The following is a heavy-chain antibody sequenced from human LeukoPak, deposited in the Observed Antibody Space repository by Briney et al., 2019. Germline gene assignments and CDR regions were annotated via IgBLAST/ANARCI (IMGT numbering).Heavy chain of an antibody. D-gene: IGHD6-19*01. Sequence: SETLSLTCAVYGGSFSGYYWSWIRKPPGKGLEWIGEINHSGSTNYNPSLKSRVTLSLDTSKNQFSLKLSSVTVADTAVYYCARGWGQWLVPPSYWGQGTLVTVSS. CDR1: GGSFSGYY. V-gene: IGHV4-34*01. CDR3: ARGWGQWLVPPSY. J-gene: IGHJ4*02. CDR2: INHSGST.